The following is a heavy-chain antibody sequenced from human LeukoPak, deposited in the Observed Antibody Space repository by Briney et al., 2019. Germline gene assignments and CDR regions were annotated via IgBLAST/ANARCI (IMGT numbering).Heavy chain of an antibody. D-gene: IGHD3-22*01. CDR1: GDSISSYY. V-gene: IGHV4-59*01. Sequence: SETLSLTCTVSGDSISSYYWSWIRQPPGEGLEWIGYIYYSGSTNYNPSLKSRVTISVDTSKNQFPLKLSSVTAADTAVYYCARDQIGYYFDYWGQGTLVTVSS. CDR2: IYYSGST. J-gene: IGHJ4*02. CDR3: ARDQIGYYFDY.